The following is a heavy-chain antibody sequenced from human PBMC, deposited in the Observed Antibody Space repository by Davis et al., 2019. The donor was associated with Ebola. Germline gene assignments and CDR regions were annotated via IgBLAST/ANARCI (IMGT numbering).Heavy chain of an antibody. CDR1: GFTFGGYS. J-gene: IGHJ6*03. V-gene: IGHV3-49*03. CDR2: IRSKAYSATT. CDR3: ARDRFSTDYYYYYIDV. Sequence: GESLKISCTGSGFTFGGYSMNWFRQAPGKGLEWVGLIRSKAYSATTEYAASVKGRFTISRDDSKSIAYLQMDSLKTEDTAVYYCARDRFSTDYYYYYIDVWGKGNTVTVSS. D-gene: IGHD2-2*01.